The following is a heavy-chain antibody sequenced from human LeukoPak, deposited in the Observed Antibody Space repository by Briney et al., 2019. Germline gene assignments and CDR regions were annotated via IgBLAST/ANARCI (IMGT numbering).Heavy chain of an antibody. V-gene: IGHV1-24*01. CDR1: GYTLTELS. CDR2: FDPEDGET. CDR3: AIGIYYDSSGYYYFDY. J-gene: IGHJ4*02. D-gene: IGHD3-22*01. Sequence: EASVKVSCKVSGYTLTELSMHWVRQAPGKGLEWMGGFDPEDGETIYAQKFQGRVTMTEDTSTDTAYMELSSLRSEDTAVHYCAIGIYYDSSGYYYFDYWGQGTLVTVSS.